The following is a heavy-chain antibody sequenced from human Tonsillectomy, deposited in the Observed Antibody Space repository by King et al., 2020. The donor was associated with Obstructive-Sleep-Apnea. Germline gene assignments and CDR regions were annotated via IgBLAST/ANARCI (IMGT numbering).Heavy chain of an antibody. D-gene: IGHD6-25*01. V-gene: IGHV4-59*01. CDR2: IYYSGIT. CDR3: ARGYGSGSTYYYYGMDV. J-gene: IGHJ6*02. Sequence: VQLQESGPGLVKPSETLSLNCTVSGGSISRYYWSWIRQPPGKGLEWIGYIYYSGITDYNPSLKSRVTISVDTSKNQFSLRLSSVTAADTAVYYCARGYGSGSTYYYYGMDVWGQGTTVTVSS. CDR1: GGSISRYY.